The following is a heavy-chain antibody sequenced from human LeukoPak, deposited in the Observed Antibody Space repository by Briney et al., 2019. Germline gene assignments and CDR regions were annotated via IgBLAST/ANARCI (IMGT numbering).Heavy chain of an antibody. J-gene: IGHJ6*03. CDR1: GFTFSSYG. CDR2: IKSKTDGGTT. Sequence: GGSLRLSCAASGFTFSSYGMHWVRQAPGKGLEWVGRIKSKTDGGTTDYAAPVKGRFTISRDDSKNTLYLQMNSLKTEDTAVYYCTTLRWSYYYYMNVWGKGTTVTISS. D-gene: IGHD2-21*01. V-gene: IGHV3-15*01. CDR3: TTLRWSYYYYMNV.